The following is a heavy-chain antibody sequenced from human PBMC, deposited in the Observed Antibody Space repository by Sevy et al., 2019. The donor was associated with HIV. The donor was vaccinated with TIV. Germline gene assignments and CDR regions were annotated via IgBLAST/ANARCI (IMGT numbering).Heavy chain of an antibody. J-gene: IGHJ3*02. CDR3: ARLSVYYYDTDGYYTTGNAFDI. CDR2: IYTGDNT. CDR1: GFTVNSNY. D-gene: IGHD3-22*01. Sequence: GGSLRLSCAATGFTVNSNYMSWVRQAPGKGLEWVSIIYTGDNTYYTDSVKGRFTISRDNSKNTLYLQMNSLRAEDTDVYYCARLSVYYYDTDGYYTTGNAFDIWGQGTKVTVSS. V-gene: IGHV3-53*01.